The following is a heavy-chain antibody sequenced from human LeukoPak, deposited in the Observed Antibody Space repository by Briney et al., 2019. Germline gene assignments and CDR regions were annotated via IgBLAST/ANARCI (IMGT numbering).Heavy chain of an antibody. D-gene: IGHD6-13*01. CDR2: ISNDGSNK. J-gene: IGHJ4*02. CDR3: ASGGLSSSWYVDY. Sequence: GGSLRLSCAASGFTFSRFAMHWVRQAPGRGLEWAAVISNDGSNKYYADSVKGRFTISRDNSNNTVYLQMNSLRPEDTAVYYCASGGLSSSWYVDYWGQGTLVTVSS. CDR1: GFTFSRFA. V-gene: IGHV3-30*04.